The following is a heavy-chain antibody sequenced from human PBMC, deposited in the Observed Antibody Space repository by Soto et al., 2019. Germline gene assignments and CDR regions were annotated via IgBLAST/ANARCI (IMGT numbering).Heavy chain of an antibody. Sequence: ASVKVSCKASGYTFTSYAMHWVRQAPGQGLEWMGWINPNSGGTNYAQKFQGWVTMTRDTSISTAYMELSRLRSDDTAVYYCARGYYYDSSKYYGMDVWGQGTTVTVSS. D-gene: IGHD3-22*01. CDR2: INPNSGGT. CDR3: ARGYYYDSSKYYGMDV. J-gene: IGHJ6*02. V-gene: IGHV1-2*04. CDR1: GYTFTSYA.